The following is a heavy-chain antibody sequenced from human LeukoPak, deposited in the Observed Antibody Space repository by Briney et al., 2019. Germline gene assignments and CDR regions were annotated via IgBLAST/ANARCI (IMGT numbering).Heavy chain of an antibody. V-gene: IGHV3-23*01. D-gene: IGHD2-2*01. J-gene: IGHJ5*02. CDR1: GFTFSSYA. CDR3: AKDPEVPADIVLNWFDP. CDR2: ISGSGGST. Sequence: PGGSLRLSCAASGFTFSSYAMSWVRQAPGKGLEWVSAISGSGGSTYYADSVKGRFTISRDNSKNTLYPQMNSLRAEDTAVYYCAKDPEVPADIVLNWFDPWGQGTLVTVSS.